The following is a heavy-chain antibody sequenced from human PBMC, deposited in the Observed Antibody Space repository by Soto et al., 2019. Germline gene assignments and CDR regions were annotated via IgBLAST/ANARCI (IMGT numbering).Heavy chain of an antibody. J-gene: IGHJ2*01. CDR3: ARGGGDETSYWYFDL. V-gene: IGHV4-34*01. D-gene: IGHD3-10*01. CDR1: GGSFSGYY. Sequence: QVQLQQWGAGLLKPSETLSLTCAVYGGSFSGYYWSWIRQPPGKGLEWIGEINHSGSTNYNPSLKSRVTISVDTSKNLFSLKLSSVTAADTAVYYCARGGGDETSYWYFDLWGRGTLFTVSS. CDR2: INHSGST.